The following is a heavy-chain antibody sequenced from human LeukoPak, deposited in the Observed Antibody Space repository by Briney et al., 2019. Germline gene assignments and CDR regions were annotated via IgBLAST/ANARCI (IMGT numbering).Heavy chain of an antibody. Sequence: RGSPRLSPAASGFTPSSYAMHSGPAAPGKGREYVSAISSNGGITYYASSVNGRVTISRDNSQNTLYLQMGSLRAEDMAVYYCARSMRGAYYYDSSGSFDIWGQGTMVTVSS. CDR3: ARSMRGAYYYDSSGSFDI. V-gene: IGHV3-64*01. D-gene: IGHD3-22*01. J-gene: IGHJ3*02. CDR1: GFTPSSYA. CDR2: ISSNGGIT.